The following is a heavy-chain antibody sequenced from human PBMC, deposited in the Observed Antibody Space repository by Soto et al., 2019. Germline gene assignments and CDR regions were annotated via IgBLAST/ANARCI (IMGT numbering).Heavy chain of an antibody. CDR1: GRSLSRGDYY. J-gene: IGHJ6*02. Sequence: SETMSLTCILSGRSLSRGDYYWSWIRQHPGKGLEWTGYIYYSGCTYYNPSVKSRVTISEAPTKNQFSQMLSSVTAADTTVYYGARETIAGLRGCNYGLDFWGQGTTVTVSS. V-gene: IGHV4-30-4*01. CDR2: IYYSGCT. D-gene: IGHD6-19*01. CDR3: ARETIAGLRGCNYGLDF.